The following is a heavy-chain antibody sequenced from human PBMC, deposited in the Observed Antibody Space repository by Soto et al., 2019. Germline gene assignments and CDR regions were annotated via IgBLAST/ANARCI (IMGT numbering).Heavy chain of an antibody. J-gene: IGHJ3*02. CDR3: AREMATISLGAFDI. V-gene: IGHV3-74*01. D-gene: IGHD5-12*01. CDR1: GFGFSSYW. CDR2: TNNDGSAT. Sequence: GGSLRLSCAASGFGFSSYWMHWVRQAPGKGLVWVSRTNNDGSATTYADSVRGRFTSFRDNAKNTLFLQMTSLGVEDTTVYYCAREMATISLGAFDIWGEGTMVTVSS.